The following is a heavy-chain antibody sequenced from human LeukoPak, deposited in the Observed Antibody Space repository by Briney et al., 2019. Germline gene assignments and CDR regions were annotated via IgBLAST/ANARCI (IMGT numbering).Heavy chain of an antibody. CDR1: GGSISSYY. J-gene: IGHJ5*02. CDR3: ARQGDWYGSGSGWFDP. CDR2: IYYSGST. V-gene: IGHV4-59*01. Sequence: SETLSLTCTVSGGSISSYYWSWIRQPPGKGLEWIGYIYYSGSTNYNPSLKSRVTISVDTSKNQFSLKLSSATAADTAVYYCARQGDWYGSGSGWFDPWGQGTLVTVSS. D-gene: IGHD3-10*01.